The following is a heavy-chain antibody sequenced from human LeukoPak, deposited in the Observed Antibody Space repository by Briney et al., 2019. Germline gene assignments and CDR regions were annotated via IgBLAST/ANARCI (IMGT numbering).Heavy chain of an antibody. J-gene: IGHJ4*02. D-gene: IGHD3-10*01. V-gene: IGHV4-61*09. CDR3: AGTYYYGSGSYWGLDY. CDR2: IFSRGNT. CDR1: GDSIFNSNSY. Sequence: SETLSLTCSVSGDSIFNSNSYWSWMRQPAGKGLEWIGHIFSRGNTNYNPSLKSRVTISVDTSKNQFSLKLSSVTAADTAVYYCAGTYYYGSGSYWGLDYWGQGTLVTVSS.